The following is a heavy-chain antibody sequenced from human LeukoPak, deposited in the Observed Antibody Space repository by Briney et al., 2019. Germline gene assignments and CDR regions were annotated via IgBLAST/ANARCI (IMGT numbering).Heavy chain of an antibody. J-gene: IGHJ4*02. CDR2: ISYDGSNK. Sequence: PGRSLRLSCAASGFTFSSYAMHWVRQAPGKGLEWVAVISYDGSNKYYADSVKGRFTISRDNSKNTLYLQMNSLRAEDTAVYYCARPGSGYALFGYWGQGTLVTVSS. CDR1: GFTFSSYA. CDR3: ARPGSGYALFGY. V-gene: IGHV3-30-3*01. D-gene: IGHD5-12*01.